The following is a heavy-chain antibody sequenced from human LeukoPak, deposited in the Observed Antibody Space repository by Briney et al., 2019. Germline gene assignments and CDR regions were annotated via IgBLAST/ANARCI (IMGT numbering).Heavy chain of an antibody. CDR3: ARRVPVAGRRVAFDI. V-gene: IGHV3-33*01. D-gene: IGHD6-19*01. CDR1: GFTFSSYG. J-gene: IGHJ3*02. CDR2: IWYDGSNK. Sequence: PGRSLRLSCAASGFTFSSYGMHWVRQAPGKGLEWVAVIWYDGSNKYYADSVKGRFTISRDNSKNTLYLQMNSLRAEDTAVYYCARRVPVAGRRVAFDIWGQGTMVTVSS.